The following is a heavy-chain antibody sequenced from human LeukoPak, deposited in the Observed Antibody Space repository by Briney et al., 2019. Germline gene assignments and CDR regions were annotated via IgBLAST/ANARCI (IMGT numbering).Heavy chain of an antibody. J-gene: IGHJ4*02. CDR3: ATSLPKYCSSTSCSHGDY. D-gene: IGHD2-2*01. CDR2: IYYSGST. V-gene: IGHV4-59*08. Sequence: SETLSLTCTVSGGPISSYYWSWIRQPPGKGQEWIGYIYYSGSTHYNPSLKSRVTISVDTSKNQFALKLSSVTAADTAVYYCATSLPKYCSSTSCSHGDYWGQGTLVTVSS. CDR1: GGPISSYY.